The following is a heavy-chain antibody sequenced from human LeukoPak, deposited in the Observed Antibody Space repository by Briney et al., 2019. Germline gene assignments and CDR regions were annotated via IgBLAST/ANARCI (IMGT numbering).Heavy chain of an antibody. J-gene: IGHJ4*02. CDR3: AKVFNVDIVATIRDHFDY. V-gene: IGHV3-64*01. D-gene: IGHD5-12*01. CDR1: GFTFSSSA. CDR2: ISTNGGST. Sequence: QPGGSLRLSCAASGFTFSSSAMHWVRQAPGKGLEYVSAISTNGGSTYYANSVKGRFTISRDNSKNTLYLQMNSLRAEDTAVYYCAKVFNVDIVATIRDHFDYWGQGTLVTVSS.